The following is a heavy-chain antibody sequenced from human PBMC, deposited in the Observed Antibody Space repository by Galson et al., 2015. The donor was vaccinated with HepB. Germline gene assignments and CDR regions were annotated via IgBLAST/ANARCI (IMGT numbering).Heavy chain of an antibody. CDR3: ARRISLVRGIITKPDYYYGMYV. V-gene: IGHV3-7*03. J-gene: IGHJ6*02. Sequence: SLRLSCAASGFTFSSYWMNWVRQAPGKGLEWVAHINQDGSSKYYVDSVKGRFTISRDNAKDSVYLQLDSLRAEDTAVYYCARRISLVRGIITKPDYYYGMYVWGQGTTVTVAS. CDR1: GFTFSSYW. CDR2: INQDGSSK. D-gene: IGHD3-10*01.